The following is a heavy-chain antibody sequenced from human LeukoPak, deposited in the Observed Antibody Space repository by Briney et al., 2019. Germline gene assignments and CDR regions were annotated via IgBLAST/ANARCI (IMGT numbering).Heavy chain of an antibody. V-gene: IGHV1-69*04. J-gene: IGHJ6*02. D-gene: IGHD4-17*01. Sequence: SVQVSCKTSGGTFSTSAITWVRQAPGQGLEWMGRIIPVLNITTYAQRFQGRVTITADTSTSTVYMELSSLRSEETAVYYCARGRMDYGDYYYGMDVWGQGTTVTASS. CDR2: IIPVLNIT. CDR1: GGTFSTSA. CDR3: ARGRMDYGDYYYGMDV.